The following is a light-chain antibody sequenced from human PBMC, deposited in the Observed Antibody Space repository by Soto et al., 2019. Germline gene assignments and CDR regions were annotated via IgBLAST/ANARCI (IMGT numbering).Light chain of an antibody. CDR3: SSYTSTTTLYV. CDR1: SRDVGNYNY. CDR2: EVS. J-gene: IGLJ1*01. Sequence: QSALTQPASVSGSPGQSITISCTGTSRDVGNYNYVSWYQQDPGKAPKLIIYEVSNRPSGVSSRFSGSKSDNTASLTISGLQAEDEADYYCSSYTSTTTLYVFGTGTQLTVL. V-gene: IGLV2-14*01.